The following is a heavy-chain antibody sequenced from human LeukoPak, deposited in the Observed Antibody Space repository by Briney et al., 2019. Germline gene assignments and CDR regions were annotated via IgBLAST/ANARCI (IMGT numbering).Heavy chain of an antibody. CDR2: IYYSGST. D-gene: IGHD3-22*01. J-gene: IGHJ4*02. CDR1: GGSISSGGYY. Sequence: PSETLSLTCTVSGGSISSGGYYWSWIRQHPGKGLEWIGYIYYSGSTYYNPSLKRRVTISVDTSKNQFSLKLSSVTAADTAVYYCASRGYYYDSSGLKWGQGTLATVSS. CDR3: ASRGYYYDSSGLK. V-gene: IGHV4-31*03.